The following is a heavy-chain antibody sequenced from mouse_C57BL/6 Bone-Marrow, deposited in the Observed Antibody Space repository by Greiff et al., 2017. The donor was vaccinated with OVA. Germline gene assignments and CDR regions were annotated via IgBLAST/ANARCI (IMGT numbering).Heavy chain of an antibody. Sequence: QVTLKVSGPGILQSSQTLSLTCSFSGFSLSTSGMGVSWIRQPSGKGLEWLAHIYWDDDKRYNPSLKSRLTISKDTSRNQVFLKITSVDTADTAAYYSARSGMYYGSSFYYFDYWGQGTTLTVSS. CDR3: ARSGMYYGSSFYYFDY. V-gene: IGHV8-12*01. J-gene: IGHJ2*01. CDR1: GFSLSTSGMG. CDR2: IYWDDDK. D-gene: IGHD1-1*01.